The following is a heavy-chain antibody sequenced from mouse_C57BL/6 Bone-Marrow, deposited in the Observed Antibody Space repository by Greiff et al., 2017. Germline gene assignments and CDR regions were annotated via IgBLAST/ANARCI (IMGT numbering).Heavy chain of an antibody. J-gene: IGHJ3*01. CDR3: ARWYYGSSSAWFAY. CDR2: IHPNSGST. CDR1: GYTFTSYW. D-gene: IGHD1-1*01. Sequence: QVQLQQPGAELVKPGASVKLSCKASGYTFTSYWMHWVKQRPGQGLEWIGMIHPNSGSTNYNEKFKSKATLTVDKSSSTAYMQLSSLTSEDSPVYYCARWYYGSSSAWFAYWGQGTLVTVSA. V-gene: IGHV1-64*01.